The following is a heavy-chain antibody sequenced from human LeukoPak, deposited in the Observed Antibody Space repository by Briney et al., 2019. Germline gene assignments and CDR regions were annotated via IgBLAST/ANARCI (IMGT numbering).Heavy chain of an antibody. J-gene: IGHJ4*02. CDR3: AKGLDWYCSGGSCYNIDY. CDR2: IWYDGSNK. D-gene: IGHD2-15*01. V-gene: IGHV3-33*06. CDR1: GFTFSSYG. Sequence: GRSLRLSCAASGFTFSSYGMHWVRQAPGKGLEWVAVIWYDGSNKYYAYSVKGRFTISRDNSKNTLYLQMNSLRAEDTAVYYCAKGLDWYCSGGSCYNIDYWGQGTLVTVSS.